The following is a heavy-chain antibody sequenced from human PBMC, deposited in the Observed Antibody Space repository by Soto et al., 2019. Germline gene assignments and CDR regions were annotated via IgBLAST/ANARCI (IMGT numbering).Heavy chain of an antibody. J-gene: IGHJ4*02. CDR3: VSGVAARPEYFDF. CDR2: IHYSGST. V-gene: IGHV4-28*01. CDR1: GYSISSNNW. Sequence: QVQLQESGPGLVKPSDTLSLTCAVSGYSISSNNWWGWIRQPPGKGLEWIGHIHYSGSTYHNPSLKSPVTMSVDTSKNQFSLKLTSVTAVDTAVNFCVSGVAARPEYFDFWGQGILVTVSS. D-gene: IGHD6-6*01.